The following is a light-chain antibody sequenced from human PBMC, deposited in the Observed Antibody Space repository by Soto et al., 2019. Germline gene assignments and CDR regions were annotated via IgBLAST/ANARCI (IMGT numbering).Light chain of an antibody. CDR2: NAS. CDR3: QHYNSYSEA. V-gene: IGKV1-5*03. CDR1: QTISSW. J-gene: IGKJ1*01. Sequence: DIQMTQPPSTLSGSVGDRVTITCRASQTISSWLAWYQQKPGKAPKLLIYNASTLKSGVPSRFGGSGSGTEFTLTISSLQPDDFATYYCQHYNSYSEAFGQGTKVDIK.